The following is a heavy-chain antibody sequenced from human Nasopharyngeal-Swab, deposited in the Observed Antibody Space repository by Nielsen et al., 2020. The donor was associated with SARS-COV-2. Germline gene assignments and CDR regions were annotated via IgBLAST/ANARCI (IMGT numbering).Heavy chain of an antibody. J-gene: IGHJ4*02. V-gene: IGHV4-59*08. Sequence: WIRQPPGKGLEWIGYIYHSGNTNYNPSLKSRLTISIDTSKNQFSLKLNSVPAADTAVYYCATAHGPVGAFDSWGQGTLVTVSS. CDR2: IYHSGNT. D-gene: IGHD1-26*01. CDR3: ATAHGPVGAFDS.